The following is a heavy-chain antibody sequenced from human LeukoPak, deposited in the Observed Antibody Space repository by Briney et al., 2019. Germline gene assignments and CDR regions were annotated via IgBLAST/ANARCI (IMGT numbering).Heavy chain of an antibody. Sequence: ASVKVSCKASGYTFTTYGIGWMRQAPGQGLEWMGWISGYNGNTNYAQKFQGRVTMTTDTSTSTAYMELRSLRSEDTAVYYCARTSHESVLYWSDPWGQGTLVNVSS. CDR2: ISGYNGNT. V-gene: IGHV1-18*01. CDR1: GYTFTTYG. J-gene: IGHJ5*02. D-gene: IGHD3-16*01. CDR3: ARTSHESVLYWSDP.